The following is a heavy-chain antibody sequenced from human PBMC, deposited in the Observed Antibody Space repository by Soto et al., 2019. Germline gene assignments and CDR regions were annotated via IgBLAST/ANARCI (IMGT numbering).Heavy chain of an antibody. J-gene: IGHJ4*02. V-gene: IGHV3-48*01. CDR2: ISSSSSTI. Sequence: EVQLVESGGGLVQPGGSLRLSCAASGFTFSSYSMNWVRQAPGKGLEWVSYISSSSSTIYYADSVKGRFTISRDNAKNPLYLQMNSLRAEDTAVYYCAREAMVRGVIIPYDYWGQGTLVTVSS. D-gene: IGHD3-10*01. CDR1: GFTFSSYS. CDR3: AREAMVRGVIIPYDY.